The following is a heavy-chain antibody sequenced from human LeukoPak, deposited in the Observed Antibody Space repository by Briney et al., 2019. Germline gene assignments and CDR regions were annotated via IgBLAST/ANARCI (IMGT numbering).Heavy chain of an antibody. CDR3: ARRVGIAAAGIDY. V-gene: IGHV4-38-2*01. D-gene: IGHD6-13*01. Sequence: PSETLSLTCAVSGYSISSGYYWGWIRQPPGKGLEWIGSIYHSGSTYYNPSLKSRVTISVDTSKNQFSLKLSSVTAADTAVYYCARRVGIAAAGIDYGGQGTLVTVSS. CDR2: IYHSGST. CDR1: GYSISSGYY. J-gene: IGHJ4*02.